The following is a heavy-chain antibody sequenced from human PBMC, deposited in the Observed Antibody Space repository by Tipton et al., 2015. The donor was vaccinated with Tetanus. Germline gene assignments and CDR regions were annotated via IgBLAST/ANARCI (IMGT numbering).Heavy chain of an antibody. CDR3: ARHNSGNFTFFDS. J-gene: IGHJ4*02. D-gene: IGHD3-3*01. CDR1: SVSIADNTNY. CDR2: IYSSGDT. Sequence: TLSLTCTVSSVSIADNTNYWGWIRQPPGKGLEWIGSIYSSGDTYSNPSLKSRVTMSVDTSRNQFSLRRSSVTAADTAEYYCARHNSGNFTFFDSWGQGILVTVSS. V-gene: IGHV4-39*01.